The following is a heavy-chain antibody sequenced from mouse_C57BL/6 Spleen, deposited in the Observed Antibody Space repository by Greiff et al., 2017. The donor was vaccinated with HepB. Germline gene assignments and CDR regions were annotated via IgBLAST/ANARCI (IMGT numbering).Heavy chain of an antibody. CDR1: GFTFSDYG. CDR3: ARPLYYYGSSYFAY. V-gene: IGHV5-17*01. J-gene: IGHJ3*01. Sequence: EVQRVESGGGLVKPGGSLKLSCAASGFTFSDYGMHWVRQAPEKGLEWVAYISSGSSTIYYADTVKGRFTISRDNAKNTLFLQMTSLRSEDTAMYYCARPLYYYGSSYFAYWGQGTLVTVSA. D-gene: IGHD1-1*01. CDR2: ISSGSSTI.